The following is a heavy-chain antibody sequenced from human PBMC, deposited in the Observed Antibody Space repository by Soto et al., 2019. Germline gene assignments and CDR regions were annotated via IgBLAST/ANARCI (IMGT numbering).Heavy chain of an antibody. CDR2: INADGIDS. CDR3: ARATGSGYYAYDT. CDR1: GFTFSSHW. D-gene: IGHD3-22*01. V-gene: IGHV3-74*01. J-gene: IGHJ3*02. Sequence: PGGSLRLSCAASGFTFSSHWMIWVRQAPGKGLAWVSRINADGIDSSSADSVKGRFTSSRDNAKNTLYLQMSGLRAEDTALYYCARATGSGYYAYDTWGQGTMVTVSS.